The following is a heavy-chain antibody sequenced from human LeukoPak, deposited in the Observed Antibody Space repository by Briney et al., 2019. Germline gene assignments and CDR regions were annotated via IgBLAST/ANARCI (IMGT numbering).Heavy chain of an antibody. CDR2: VSGSGGAT. J-gene: IGHJ6*03. V-gene: IGHV3-23*01. CDR3: AKNRGGTYKYYMDV. Sequence: GGSLRLSCAASGFTFNNYAMSWVRQAPGMGLEWLSYVSGSGGATYYAASVKGRFIISRDNSENTVYLQMGSLRAEDTAVYYCAKNRGGTYKYYMDVWGNGTTVTVSS. CDR1: GFTFNNYA. D-gene: IGHD1-1*01.